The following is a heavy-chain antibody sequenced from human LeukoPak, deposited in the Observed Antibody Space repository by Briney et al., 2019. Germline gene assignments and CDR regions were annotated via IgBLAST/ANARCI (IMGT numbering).Heavy chain of an antibody. CDR3: ARERVQQLVRKAFDI. V-gene: IGHV1-2*02. D-gene: IGHD6-13*01. CDR2: INPNSGGT. J-gene: IGHJ3*02. CDR1: GYTFTGYY. Sequence: ASVKVSCKASGYTFTGYYMHWVRQAPGQGLEWMGWINPNSGGTNYAQKFQGRVTMTRDTSISTAHMELSRLRSDDTAVYYCARERVQQLVRKAFDIWGQGTMVTVSS.